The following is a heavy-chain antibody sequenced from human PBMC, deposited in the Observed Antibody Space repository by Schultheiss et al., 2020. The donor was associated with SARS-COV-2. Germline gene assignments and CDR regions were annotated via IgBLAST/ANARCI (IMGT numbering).Heavy chain of an antibody. CDR3: ASLSSSLGGMDV. J-gene: IGHJ6*02. V-gene: IGHV4-38-2*01. CDR2: IYHSGST. CDR1: GFTVSSNY. Sequence: GSLRLSCAASGFTVSSNYMSWVRQAPGKGLEWIGSIYHSGSTYYNPSLKSRVTISVDTSKNQFSLKLSSVTAADTAVYYCASLSSSLGGMDVWGQGTTVTVSS. D-gene: IGHD6-6*01.